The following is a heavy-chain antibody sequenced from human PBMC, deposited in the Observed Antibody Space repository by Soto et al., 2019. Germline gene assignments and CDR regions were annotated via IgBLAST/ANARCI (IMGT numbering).Heavy chain of an antibody. D-gene: IGHD3-22*01. CDR3: ATNRSDSSGYYVWFDP. CDR1: GYTFTSYA. Sequence: ASVKVSCKASGYTFTSYAMHWVRQAPGQRLEWMGWINAGNGNTKYSQKFQGRVTITRDTSASTAYMELSSLRSEDTAVYYCATNRSDSSGYYVWFDPWGQGTLVTVSS. V-gene: IGHV1-3*01. J-gene: IGHJ5*02. CDR2: INAGNGNT.